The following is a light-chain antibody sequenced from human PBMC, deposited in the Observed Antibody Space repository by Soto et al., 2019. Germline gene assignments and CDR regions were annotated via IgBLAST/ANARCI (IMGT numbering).Light chain of an antibody. CDR2: EGT. Sequence: QSALTQPASVSGSPGQSITISCTGTNSDVGTHNLVSWYQQHPGKAPKLIIYEGTKRPSGVSNRFSGSKSGNTASLTISRLRAEDEAAYYCCSYALLFGPGTKVTAL. CDR3: CSYALL. CDR1: NSDVGTHNL. J-gene: IGLJ1*01. V-gene: IGLV2-23*01.